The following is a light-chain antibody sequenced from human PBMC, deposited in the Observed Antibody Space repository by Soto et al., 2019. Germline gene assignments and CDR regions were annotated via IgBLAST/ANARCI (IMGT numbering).Light chain of an antibody. CDR2: MDS. V-gene: IGLV3-9*01. J-gene: IGLJ1*01. CDR1: NIGSKN. CDR3: QVWESSTYV. Sequence: SYELTQPLSVSVALGQTARITCGGNNIGSKNVHWYQQKPGQAPVLVIYMDSNRPSGIPERFSGSNSGNTATLTISRAQAGDEADSYCQVWESSTYVFGTGTKLTVL.